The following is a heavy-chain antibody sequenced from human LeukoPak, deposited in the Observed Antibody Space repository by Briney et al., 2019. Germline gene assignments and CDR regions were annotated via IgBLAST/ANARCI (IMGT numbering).Heavy chain of an antibody. J-gene: IGHJ4*02. CDR3: ARGAGPAKLDY. D-gene: IGHD4/OR15-4a*01. Sequence: SETLSLTCAVYGGSFSGYYWSWIRQPPGKGLEWIGEINHSGSTNYNPPLKSRVTISVDTSKNQFSLKLSSVTAADTAVYYCARGAGPAKLDYWGQGTLVTVSS. V-gene: IGHV4-34*01. CDR1: GGSFSGYY. CDR2: INHSGST.